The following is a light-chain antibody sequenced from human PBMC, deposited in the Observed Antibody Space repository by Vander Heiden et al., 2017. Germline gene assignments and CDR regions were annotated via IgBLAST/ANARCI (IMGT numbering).Light chain of an antibody. CDR1: SRVFATRH. CDR2: QDN. J-gene: IGLJ2*01. CDR3: QSYDRNDVV. Sequence: NFMLTQPHSVSESPGQTVPISCTCSSRVFATRHVQWYQQRPGSSPTTVIFQDNQRPSGVPDRFSGSVDRSSRSSSLTISGLKAEDDSYYYCQSYDRNDVVFGGGTKLTVL. V-gene: IGLV6-57*01.